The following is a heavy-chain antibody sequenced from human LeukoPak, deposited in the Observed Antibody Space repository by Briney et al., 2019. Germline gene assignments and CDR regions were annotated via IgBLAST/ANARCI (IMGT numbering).Heavy chain of an antibody. D-gene: IGHD2-15*01. V-gene: IGHV4-30-2*01. CDR3: AREIVVVVAATYYDAFDI. J-gene: IGHJ3*02. CDR1: GGSISSGGYS. Sequence: PSETLSLTCAVSGGSISSGGYSWSWLRQPPGKGLEWIGYIYHSGSTYYNPSLKSRITISVDRSKNQFSLKLSSVTAADTAVYYCAREIVVVVAATYYDAFDIWGQGTMVTVSS. CDR2: IYHSGST.